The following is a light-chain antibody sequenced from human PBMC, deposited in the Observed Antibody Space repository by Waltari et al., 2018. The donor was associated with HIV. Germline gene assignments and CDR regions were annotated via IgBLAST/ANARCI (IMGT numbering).Light chain of an antibody. Sequence: QSALTQPPSASGSPGQSVTLSCTGTSSDVGGYNYVSWHQQHPGKAPKLMIYDVSKRPSGVPDRFSGSKSGNTASLTISGLQAEDEADYYCCSYAGSYNYVFGTGTKVTVL. J-gene: IGLJ1*01. CDR2: DVS. CDR3: CSYAGSYNYV. V-gene: IGLV2-8*01. CDR1: SSDVGGYNY.